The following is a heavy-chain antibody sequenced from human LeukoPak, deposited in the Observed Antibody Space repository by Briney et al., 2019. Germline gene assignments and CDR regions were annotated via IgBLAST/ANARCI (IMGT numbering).Heavy chain of an antibody. Sequence: GGSLRLSCAASGFTFSSYWMHWVRQAPGKGLVWVSRINSVGSSTSYADSVKGRFTISRDNAKNTLYLQMNSLRAEDTAVYYCARDPYGDYGYNWFDPWGQGTLVTVSS. CDR3: ARDPYGDYGYNWFDP. D-gene: IGHD4-17*01. V-gene: IGHV3-74*01. CDR1: GFTFSSYW. CDR2: INSVGSST. J-gene: IGHJ5*02.